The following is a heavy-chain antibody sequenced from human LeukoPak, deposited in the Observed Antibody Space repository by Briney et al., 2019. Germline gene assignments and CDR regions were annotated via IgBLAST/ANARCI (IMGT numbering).Heavy chain of an antibody. Sequence: PGGSLRLSCAASGFTVSSNYMSWVRQAPGKGLEWVSVIYSGGSTYYADSVKGRFTISRDNSRNTVYLQMNSLRVEDTAVYYCARATSGRHHYMDVWGKGTTVTISS. D-gene: IGHD1-26*01. CDR1: GFTVSSNY. CDR3: ARATSGRHHYMDV. V-gene: IGHV3-53*01. J-gene: IGHJ6*03. CDR2: IYSGGST.